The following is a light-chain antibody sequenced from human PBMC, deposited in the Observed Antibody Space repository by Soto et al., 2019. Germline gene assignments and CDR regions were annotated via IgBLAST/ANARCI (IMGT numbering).Light chain of an antibody. J-gene: IGLJ1*01. CDR1: SSDVGGYNY. Sequence: QSVLTQPASVSGSPGQSITISCTGTSSDVGGYNYVPWYQQHPGKAPKLMIYEVSNRPSGVSNRFSGSKSGNTASLTISGLQAADDADYYCSSFTSSSTLPYVFGTGTKVTV. V-gene: IGLV2-14*01. CDR2: EVS. CDR3: SSFTSSSTLPYV.